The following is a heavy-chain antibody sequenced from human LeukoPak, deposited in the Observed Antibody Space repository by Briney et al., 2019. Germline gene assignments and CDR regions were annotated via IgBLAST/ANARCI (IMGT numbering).Heavy chain of an antibody. V-gene: IGHV3-30-3*01. D-gene: IGHD3-10*01. CDR3: ARELLTLDY. CDR2: ISYDGSNK. CDR1: GFTFSSYA. J-gene: IGHJ4*02. Sequence: GGSLRLSCAASGFTFSSYAMHWVRQAPGKGLEWVAVISYDGSNKYYADSVKGRFTISRDNSKNTLHLQMNSLRAEDTAVYYCARELLTLDYWGQGTLVTVSS.